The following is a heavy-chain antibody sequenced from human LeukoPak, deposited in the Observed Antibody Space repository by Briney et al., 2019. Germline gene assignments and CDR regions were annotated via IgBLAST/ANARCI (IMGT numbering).Heavy chain of an antibody. J-gene: IGHJ6*03. CDR1: GYTFTGYY. Sequence: ASVKVSCKASGYTFTGYYMHWVRQAPGQGLEWMGWINPNSGGTNYAQKFQGRVTMTRDTSISTAYMELSRLRSDDTAVYYCARQLGIRNYYYYYMDVWGKGTTVTVSS. V-gene: IGHV1-2*02. D-gene: IGHD7-27*01. CDR2: INPNSGGT. CDR3: ARQLGIRNYYYYYMDV.